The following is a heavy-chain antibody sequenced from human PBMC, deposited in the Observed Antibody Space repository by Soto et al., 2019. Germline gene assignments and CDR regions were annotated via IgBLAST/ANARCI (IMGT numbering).Heavy chain of an antibody. Sequence: VASVKVSCKASGYTFTGYYMQWVRQAPGQGLGWMGWINPNSGGTNYAQKFQGRVTMTSDTSISTAYMELSRLTSDDTAVYYCARVSPAGATTADYWGQGTLVTVSS. CDR3: ARVSPAGATTADY. D-gene: IGHD1-26*01. J-gene: IGHJ4*01. CDR1: GYTFTGYY. CDR2: INPNSGGT. V-gene: IGHV1-2*02.